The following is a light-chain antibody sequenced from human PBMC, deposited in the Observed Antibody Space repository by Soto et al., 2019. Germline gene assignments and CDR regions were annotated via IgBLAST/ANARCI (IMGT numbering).Light chain of an antibody. CDR2: DAS. CDR3: QQLNTYPRT. V-gene: IGKV1-5*01. CDR1: QTISSW. Sequence: DIQMTQSPSTLSASVGDRVTITCRASQTISSWLAWYQQKPGKAPKLLIFDASSLESGVPSRFSGGGSGTEFTLTISSLQPEDFATYYCQQLNTYPRTFGPGTKVDIK. J-gene: IGKJ3*01.